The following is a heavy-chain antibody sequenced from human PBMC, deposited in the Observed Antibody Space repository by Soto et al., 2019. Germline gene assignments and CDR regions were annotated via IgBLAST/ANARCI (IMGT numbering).Heavy chain of an antibody. V-gene: IGHV1-18*01. CDR3: AKGSRITIFGVVFESWFDP. D-gene: IGHD3-3*01. Sequence: ASVKVSCKASGYTFTSYGISWVRQAPGQGLEWMGWISAYNGNTNYAQKLQGRVTMTTDTSTSTAYMELRSLRSDDTAVYYCAKGSRITIFGVVFESWFDPWGQGTLVTVSS. J-gene: IGHJ5*02. CDR2: ISAYNGNT. CDR1: GYTFTSYG.